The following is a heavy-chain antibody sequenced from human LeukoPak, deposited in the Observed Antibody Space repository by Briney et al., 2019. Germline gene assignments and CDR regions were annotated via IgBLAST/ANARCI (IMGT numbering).Heavy chain of an antibody. J-gene: IGHJ4*02. D-gene: IGHD7-27*01. Sequence: GGSLRLSCGASGFTFSSHWMTWVRQAPGKGLECVANINQDASEKYYVDSVKGRFTISRDTAKNSLYLQMNSLRAEDTAVYYCARGSLGRGWLFDYWGQGTLVTASS. CDR1: GFTFSSHW. CDR3: ARGSLGRGWLFDY. CDR2: INQDASEK. V-gene: IGHV3-7*05.